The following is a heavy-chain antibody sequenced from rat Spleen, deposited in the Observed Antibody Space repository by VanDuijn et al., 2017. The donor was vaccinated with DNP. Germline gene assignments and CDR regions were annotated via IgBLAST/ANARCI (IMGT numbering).Heavy chain of an antibody. CDR2: ISYDGSST. D-gene: IGHD4-3*01. J-gene: IGHJ2*01. CDR1: GFTFSNYD. CDR3: TTYNSGYYFDY. V-gene: IGHV5-7*01. Sequence: EVQLVESGGGLVQPGRSMKLSCAASGFTFSNYDMAWVRQAPKKGLEWVSTISYDGSSTYYRDSVKGRFTISRDNAKSTLYLQMDSLRSEDTATYYCTTYNSGYYFDYWGQGVMVTVSS.